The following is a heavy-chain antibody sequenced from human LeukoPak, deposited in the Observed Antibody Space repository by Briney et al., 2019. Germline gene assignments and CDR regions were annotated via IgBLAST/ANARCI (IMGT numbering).Heavy chain of an antibody. Sequence: GSLRLSCAASGFTFSAYNMNWVRRAPGKGLEWVSSISSSSSYIYYADSVKGRFTISRDNAKNSLYLQMNSLRAEDTAVYYCARGEEGHVDYWGQGTLVTVSS. CDR1: GFTFSAYN. CDR3: ARGEEGHVDY. CDR2: ISSSSSYI. V-gene: IGHV3-21*01. J-gene: IGHJ4*02. D-gene: IGHD1-26*01.